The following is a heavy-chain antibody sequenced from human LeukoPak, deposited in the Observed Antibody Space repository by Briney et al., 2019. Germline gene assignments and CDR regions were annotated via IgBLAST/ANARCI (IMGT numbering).Heavy chain of an antibody. CDR3: AKEDFWSADRVGPEWFDP. D-gene: IGHD3-3*01. Sequence: GGSLRLSCAASGFTFSSYAMSWVRQAPGKGLEWVSAISGSGGSTYYAYSVKGRFTISRDNSKNTLYLQMNSLRAEDTAVYYCAKEDFWSADRVGPEWFDPWGQGTLVTVSS. J-gene: IGHJ5*02. CDR1: GFTFSSYA. CDR2: ISGSGGST. V-gene: IGHV3-23*01.